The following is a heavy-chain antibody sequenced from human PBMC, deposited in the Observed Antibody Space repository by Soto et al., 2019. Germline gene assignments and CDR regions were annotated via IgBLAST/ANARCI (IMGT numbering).Heavy chain of an antibody. Sequence: MQLQESGPGLVKPSGTLSLVCTVSGVSVSSDNWWSWVRQTPGKGLERIGEIFHGQRTNYNPSLKSRVTISVDKSKNQFSLTLTSVTAADTAVYYCTKNGWYSTDVWGQGTMVTVSA. J-gene: IGHJ3*01. CDR1: GVSVSSDNW. CDR2: IFHGQRT. V-gene: IGHV4-4*02. CDR3: TKNGWYSTDV. D-gene: IGHD6-19*01.